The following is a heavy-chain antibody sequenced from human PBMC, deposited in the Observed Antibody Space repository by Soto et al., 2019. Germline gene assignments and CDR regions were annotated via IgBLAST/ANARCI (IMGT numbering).Heavy chain of an antibody. Sequence: PGGSLRLSCAASGFTFNNAWMNWVRQAPGKGLEWVGRIKSKTDGGTADYAAPVRGRFTISRDDSKNTLFLQMNSLKSEDAAVYYCFPHPRNWPLGNWFDPWGQGTQVTVSS. D-gene: IGHD1-1*01. J-gene: IGHJ5*02. V-gene: IGHV3-15*07. CDR2: IKSKTDGGTA. CDR1: GFTFNNAW. CDR3: FPHPRNWPLGNWFDP.